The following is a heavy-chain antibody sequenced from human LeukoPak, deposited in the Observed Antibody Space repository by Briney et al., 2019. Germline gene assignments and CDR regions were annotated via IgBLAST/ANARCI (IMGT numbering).Heavy chain of an antibody. D-gene: IGHD3-10*01. J-gene: IGHJ4*02. CDR1: GGSISSGGYY. Sequence: SETLSLTCTVSGGSISSGGYYWSWIRQHPGKGLEWIGYIYYSGSTYYNPSLKSRVTISVDTSKNQFSLKLSSVTAADTAVYYCARTFYYTSGSYSLDYWGQGTLVTVSS. V-gene: IGHV4-31*03. CDR3: ARTFYYTSGSYSLDY. CDR2: IYYSGST.